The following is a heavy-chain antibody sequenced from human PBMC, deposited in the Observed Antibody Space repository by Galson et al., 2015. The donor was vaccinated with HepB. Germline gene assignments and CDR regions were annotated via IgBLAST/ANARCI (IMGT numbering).Heavy chain of an antibody. CDR3: AINTVTNMRGWFDP. CDR1: GYTFTGYY. D-gene: IGHD4-17*01. CDR2: INPNSGGT. V-gene: IGHV1-2*02. Sequence: SVKVSCKASGYTFTGYYMHWVRQAPGQGLEWMGWINPNSGGTNYAQKFQGRVTMTRDTSISTAYMELGRLRSDDTAVYYCAINTVTNMRGWFDPWGQGTLVTVSS. J-gene: IGHJ5*02.